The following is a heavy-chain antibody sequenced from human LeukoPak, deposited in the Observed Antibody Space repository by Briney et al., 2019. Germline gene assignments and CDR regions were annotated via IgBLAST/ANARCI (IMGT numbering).Heavy chain of an antibody. CDR3: ARAGSEGSRWYYYFDY. CDR2: ISSSTSHI. Sequence: PGGSLRLSCAASGFTFSSYSMNWVRQAPGKGLEWVSSISSSTSHIYYADSVKGRFTISRDNAENSLYLQMNSLRAEDKAVYYCARAGSEGSRWYYYFDYWGQGNLGTVSS. V-gene: IGHV3-21*01. J-gene: IGHJ4*02. CDR1: GFTFSSYS. D-gene: IGHD6-13*01.